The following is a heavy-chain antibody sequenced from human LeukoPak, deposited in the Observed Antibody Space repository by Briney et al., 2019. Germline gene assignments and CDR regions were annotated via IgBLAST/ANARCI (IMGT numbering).Heavy chain of an antibody. J-gene: IGHJ4*02. Sequence: PGRSLRLSCAASGFTLSSYAMHWVRQAPGKGLEWVAVISYDGSNKYYADSVKGRFTISGDNSKNTLYLQMNSLRAEDTAVYYCAKRGSSSGSDYWGQGTLVTVSS. CDR1: GFTLSSYA. D-gene: IGHD6-6*01. CDR3: AKRGSSSGSDY. V-gene: IGHV3-30*18. CDR2: ISYDGSNK.